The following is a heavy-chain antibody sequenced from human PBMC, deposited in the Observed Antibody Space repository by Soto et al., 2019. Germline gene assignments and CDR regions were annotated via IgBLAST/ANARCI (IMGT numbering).Heavy chain of an antibody. D-gene: IGHD2-21*02. Sequence: QVQLVQSGAEEKKPGASVKVSCKASGYTFTSYAMHWVRQAPGQRREWMGWINAGNGNTKYSQKCKGRVTITRDTSASTAYMELSSLRSEDTAVYYCARSIVVVTALDYWGQGTLVTVSS. CDR3: ARSIVVVTALDY. CDR1: GYTFTSYA. V-gene: IGHV1-3*05. J-gene: IGHJ4*02. CDR2: INAGNGNT.